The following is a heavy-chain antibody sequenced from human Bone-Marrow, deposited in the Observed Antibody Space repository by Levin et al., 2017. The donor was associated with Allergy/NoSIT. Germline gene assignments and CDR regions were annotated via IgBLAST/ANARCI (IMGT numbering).Heavy chain of an antibody. D-gene: IGHD5-18*01. CDR2: IYDNGST. Sequence: TSETLSLTCTVSGGSISSYYWSWIRQPPGKGLEWIGYIYDNGSTNYNPSLKSRVTMSVDTSKNQFSLKLSSVTAADTAVYFCAIDLDTAIVLGYWGQGTLVTVSS. CDR3: AIDLDTAIVLGY. CDR1: GGSISSYY. V-gene: IGHV4-59*01. J-gene: IGHJ4*02.